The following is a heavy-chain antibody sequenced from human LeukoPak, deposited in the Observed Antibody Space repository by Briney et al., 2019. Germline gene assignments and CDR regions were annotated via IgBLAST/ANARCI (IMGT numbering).Heavy chain of an antibody. D-gene: IGHD5-18*01. V-gene: IGHV3-43*01. CDR3: AKDKFQQLWFNFDY. Sequence: GRYLRFSCSASGFTFADYTMNSARQAPGKGLQWAFLISWDGGSTYYAHCLKGRFTIYRNNSKNSLYLQMNSLRTENTALYYCAKDKFQQLWFNFDYWGQGTLVTVSA. CDR1: GFTFADYT. J-gene: IGHJ4*02. CDR2: ISWDGGST.